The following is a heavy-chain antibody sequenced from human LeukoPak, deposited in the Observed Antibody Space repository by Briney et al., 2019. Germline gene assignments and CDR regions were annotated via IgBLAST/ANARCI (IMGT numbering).Heavy chain of an antibody. CDR3: AKDRGDSGWYLDY. Sequence: GGSLRLSCAASGFTFRSYAMTWVRQAPGRGLEWVSAITTGITTYYAESVKGRFTISRDNSRNTLYLQMNSLRAEDTAVYYCAKDRGDSGWYLDYWGQGALVTVSS. CDR1: GFTFRSYA. J-gene: IGHJ4*02. V-gene: IGHV3-23*01. D-gene: IGHD6-19*01. CDR2: ITTGITT.